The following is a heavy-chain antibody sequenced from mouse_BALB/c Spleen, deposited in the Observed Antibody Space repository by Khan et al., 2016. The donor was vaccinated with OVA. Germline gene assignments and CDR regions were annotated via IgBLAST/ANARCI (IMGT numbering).Heavy chain of an antibody. CDR2: IWAGGST. Sequence: QVQLKESGPGLVAPSQTLSITCTVSGFSLSNYGVHWVRQPPGKGLEWLGVIWAGGSTNHNSALMSRLSIRKDDSKSQVFLKMNSLQTDDTAIYYCARAFYNGAWFAYWGQGTLVTVSA. CDR3: ARAFYNGAWFAY. J-gene: IGHJ3*01. CDR1: GFSLSNYG. D-gene: IGHD1-3*01. V-gene: IGHV2-9*02.